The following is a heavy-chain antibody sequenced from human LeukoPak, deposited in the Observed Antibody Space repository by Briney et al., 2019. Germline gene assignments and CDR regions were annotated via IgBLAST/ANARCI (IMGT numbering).Heavy chain of an antibody. CDR1: GYTFTSYG. D-gene: IGHD2-15*01. J-gene: IGHJ4*02. CDR3: ARDSCSGGSCYIDY. V-gene: IGHV1-18*01. Sequence: GASVKVSCKASGYTFTSYGISWVRRAPGQGLEWMGWISAYNGNTNYAQKFQGRVTMTTDTSTSTAYMELRSLRSDDTAVYYCARDSCSGGSCYIDYWGQGTLVTVSS. CDR2: ISAYNGNT.